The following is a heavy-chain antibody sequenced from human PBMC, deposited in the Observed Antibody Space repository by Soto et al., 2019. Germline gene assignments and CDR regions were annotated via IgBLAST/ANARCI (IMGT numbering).Heavy chain of an antibody. D-gene: IGHD2-2*01. Sequence: ASVKVSCKASGNTFTNFGVTWVRQAPGQGLEWMGWISAYTDDPNYAQKFQGRVAMTIDTSTSTAYLDLRSLTSDDTAVYYCARVIPGAEAWFDPWGQGTLVTVSS. CDR1: GNTFTNFG. CDR3: ARVIPGAEAWFDP. CDR2: ISAYTDDP. V-gene: IGHV1-18*01. J-gene: IGHJ5*02.